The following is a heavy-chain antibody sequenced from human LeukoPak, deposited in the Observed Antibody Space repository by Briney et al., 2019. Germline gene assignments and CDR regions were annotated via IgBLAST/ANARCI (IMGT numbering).Heavy chain of an antibody. D-gene: IGHD3-3*01. CDR3: ARAYRITIFGVVIITPFDY. V-gene: IGHV1-8*03. CDR1: GGTFSSYA. CDR2: MNPNSGNT. Sequence: ASVKVSCKASGGTFSSYAINWVRQATGQGLEWMGWMNPNSGNTGYARKFQGRVTITRNTSISTAYMELSSLRSQDTAVYYCARAYRITIFGVVIITPFDYWGQGTLVTVSS. J-gene: IGHJ4*02.